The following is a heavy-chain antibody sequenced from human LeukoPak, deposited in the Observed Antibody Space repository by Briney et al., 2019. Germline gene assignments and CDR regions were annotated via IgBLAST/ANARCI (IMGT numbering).Heavy chain of an antibody. Sequence: PGGSLRLSCAASGFTFSSYGMHWVRQAPGKGLEWVAFIRYDGSNKYYADSVKGRFTISRDNSKNTLYLQMNSLRSEDTAVYYCARAKRDRFDPWGQGTLVTVSS. CDR3: ARAKRDRFDP. CDR1: GFTFSSYG. D-gene: IGHD5-24*01. V-gene: IGHV3-30*02. J-gene: IGHJ5*02. CDR2: IRYDGSNK.